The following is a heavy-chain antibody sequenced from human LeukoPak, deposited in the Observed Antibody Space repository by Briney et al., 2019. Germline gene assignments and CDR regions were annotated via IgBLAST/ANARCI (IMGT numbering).Heavy chain of an antibody. CDR3: AKRVNSGSYSFDY. J-gene: IGHJ4*02. D-gene: IGHD1-26*01. Sequence: QPGGSLRLSCAASGFTFSSYAMSWVRQAPGKGLEWVSAISGSGGSTYYADSVKGRFTISRDNSKNTLYLQMNSLRAEDAAVYYCAKRVNSGSYSFDYWGQGTLVTVSS. CDR1: GFTFSSYA. CDR2: ISGSGGST. V-gene: IGHV3-23*01.